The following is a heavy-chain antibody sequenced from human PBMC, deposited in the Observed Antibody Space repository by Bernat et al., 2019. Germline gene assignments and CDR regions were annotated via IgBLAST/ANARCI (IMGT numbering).Heavy chain of an antibody. V-gene: IGHV4-39*01. CDR3: ARRVRLSIAAAHFDY. CDR1: GGSISSSSYY. CDR2: IYYSGST. D-gene: IGHD6-13*01. Sequence: QLQLQESGPGLVKPSETLSLTCTVSGGSISSSSYYWGWIRQPPGKGLEWIGSIYYSGSTYYNPSLKSRVTISVDTSKNQFSLKLSSVTAADTAVYYCARRVRLSIAAAHFDYWGQGTLVTVSS. J-gene: IGHJ4*02.